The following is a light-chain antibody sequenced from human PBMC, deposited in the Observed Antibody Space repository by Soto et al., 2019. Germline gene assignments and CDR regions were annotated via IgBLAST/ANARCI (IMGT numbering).Light chain of an antibody. CDR1: QSISDS. J-gene: IGKJ1*01. CDR2: DVS. V-gene: IGKV1-5*01. Sequence: QMTQSPSTLSASVGDRVTITCRASQSISDSLAWYQQKPGKAPDLLISDVSSLERGVPSRFSGSGSGTEFTLTISSLQPDDFAVYYCQQHHNWPSTFGQGTKVDIK. CDR3: QQHHNWPST.